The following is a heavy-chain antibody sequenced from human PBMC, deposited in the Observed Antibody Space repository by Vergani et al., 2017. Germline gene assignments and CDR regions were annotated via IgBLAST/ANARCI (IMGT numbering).Heavy chain of an antibody. CDR3: ARGRQWRLTEYLYGMDV. CDR1: GYTISNYV. J-gene: IGHJ6*02. D-gene: IGHD6-19*01. V-gene: IGHV7-4-1*02. CDR2: ISSSTGTP. Sequence: QMQLVQSGSELKKTGASVKVSCKASGYTISNYVLNWVRQAPGQGLEWMGWISSSTGTPTYAQGFTGRFVFSLDTSVSTAYLQISGLKAEDSAVYYCARGRQWRLTEYLYGMDVWGQGTTVTVSS.